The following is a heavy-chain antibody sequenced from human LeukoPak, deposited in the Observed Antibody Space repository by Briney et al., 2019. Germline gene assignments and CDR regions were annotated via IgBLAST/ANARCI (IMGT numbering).Heavy chain of an antibody. CDR2: IYHSGST. D-gene: IGHD1-26*01. CDR1: GVSISSYY. CDR3: ARDFWEPPGAFDI. J-gene: IGHJ3*02. V-gene: IGHV4-59*01. Sequence: SETLSLTCTVSGVSISSYYWSWIRQPPGKGLEWIGYIYHSGSTNYNPSLKSRVTISVDTSKNQFSLKLSSVTAADTAVYYCARDFWEPPGAFDIWGQGTLVTVSS.